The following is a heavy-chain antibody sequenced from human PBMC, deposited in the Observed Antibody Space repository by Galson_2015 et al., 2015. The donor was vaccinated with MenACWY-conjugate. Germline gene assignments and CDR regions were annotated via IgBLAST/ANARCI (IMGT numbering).Heavy chain of an antibody. D-gene: IGHD3-3*01. CDR2: INGDGSKI. Sequence: SLRLSCAASGFTFSNYWMHWVRQAPVKGLVWVSRINGDGSKITYADSVPGRFTISRDTAKNTMTLQMNSLRAEDTAVYYCTRAYPYDLWSSYSHNYFDPWGQGTLVTVSS. V-gene: IGHV3-74*03. J-gene: IGHJ5*02. CDR1: GFTFSNYW. CDR3: TRAYPYDLWSSYSHNYFDP.